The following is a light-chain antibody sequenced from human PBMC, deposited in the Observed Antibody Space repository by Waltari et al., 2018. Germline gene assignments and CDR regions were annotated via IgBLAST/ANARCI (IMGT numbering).Light chain of an antibody. CDR1: QRVYSNF. Sequence: EIVLTQSPGTLSLSPGERATLSCRTSQRVYSNFLAWYQQKPGQAPRLLISAASSRATGIPDRFSGSGSGTDFTLTISRLEPEDFAVYYCQQYGNSPATFGQGTKVEIK. CDR3: QQYGNSPAT. CDR2: AAS. V-gene: IGKV3-20*01. J-gene: IGKJ1*01.